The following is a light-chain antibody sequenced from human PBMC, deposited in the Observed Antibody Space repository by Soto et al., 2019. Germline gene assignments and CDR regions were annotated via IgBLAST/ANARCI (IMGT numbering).Light chain of an antibody. J-gene: IGLJ3*02. Sequence: QSALTQPASVSGSPGQSITISCTGTSSDAGNYNFVSWYQQHPGKAPKVIIYEDSTRPSGVSNLISGSKSGNTASLTISGLQAEDEADYYCCSYAGSSTSWVFGGGTKVTVL. CDR3: CSYAGSSTSWV. V-gene: IGLV2-23*01. CDR2: EDS. CDR1: SSDAGNYNF.